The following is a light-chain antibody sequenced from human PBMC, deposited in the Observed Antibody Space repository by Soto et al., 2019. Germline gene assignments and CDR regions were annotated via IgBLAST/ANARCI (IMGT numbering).Light chain of an antibody. CDR3: QQRSSWPT. CDR1: QSVNSY. CDR2: DTS. Sequence: EIVLTQSPATLSLSPGERATLSCRASQSVNSYLAWYQQKCGQAPRLLIYDTSNRATGIPDRFSGSGSGTDFTLTISSLEPEDFAVYYCQQRSSWPTFGQGTRLENK. J-gene: IGKJ2*01. V-gene: IGKV3-11*01.